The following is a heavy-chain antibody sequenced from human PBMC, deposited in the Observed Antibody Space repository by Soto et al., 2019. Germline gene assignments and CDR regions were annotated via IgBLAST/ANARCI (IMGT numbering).Heavy chain of an antibody. D-gene: IGHD6-19*01. CDR3: AKDRRGRYSSGWPDY. CDR1: GFTFSSYA. CDR2: ISGSGGST. V-gene: IGHV3-23*01. J-gene: IGHJ4*02. Sequence: EVQLLESGGGLVQPGGSLRLSCAASGFTFSSYAMSWVRQAPGKGLEWVSAISGSGGSTYYADSVKGRFTISRDNAKNTLYLQMNSLRAEETAVYYGAKDRRGRYSSGWPDYWGQGTLVTVSS.